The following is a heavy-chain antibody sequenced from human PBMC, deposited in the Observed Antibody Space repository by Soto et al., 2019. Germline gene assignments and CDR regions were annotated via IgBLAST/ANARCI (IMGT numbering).Heavy chain of an antibody. D-gene: IGHD3-3*01. CDR1: GYSFTSYW. CDR2: IDPSDSYT. J-gene: IGHJ4*02. Sequence: PGESLKISCKGSGYSFTSYWISWVRQMPGKGLEWMGRIDPSDSYTNYSPSFQGDVTISADKSISTAYLQWSSLKASDTAMYYCARNDFWSGYIIYWGQGTLVTVSS. V-gene: IGHV5-10-1*01. CDR3: ARNDFWSGYIIY.